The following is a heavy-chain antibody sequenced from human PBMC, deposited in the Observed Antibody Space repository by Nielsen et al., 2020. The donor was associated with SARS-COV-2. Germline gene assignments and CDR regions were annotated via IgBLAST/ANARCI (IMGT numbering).Heavy chain of an antibody. J-gene: IGHJ4*02. D-gene: IGHD2-21*01. Sequence: ASVKVSCKASGYTFTGYYMHWVRQAPGQGLEWMGWINPNSGGTNYAQKFQGWVTMTRDTSISTAYMELSRLRSDDTAVYYCARGLDCAGYDGFKCRGLLFDFWGQGTLVTVSS. V-gene: IGHV1-2*04. CDR2: INPNSGGT. CDR3: ARGLDCAGYDGFKCRGLLFDF. CDR1: GYTFTGYY.